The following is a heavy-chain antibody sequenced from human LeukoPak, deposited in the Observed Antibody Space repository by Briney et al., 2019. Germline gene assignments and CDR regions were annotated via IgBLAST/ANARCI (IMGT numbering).Heavy chain of an antibody. CDR1: GFTVSSNY. D-gene: IGHD3-3*01. J-gene: IGHJ4*02. CDR2: IYSGGST. V-gene: IGHV3-66*01. CDR3: ARELTIFGVLSFDY. Sequence: SGGSLRLSCAASGFTVSSNYMSWVRQAPGKGLEWVSVIYSGGSTYYTDSVKGRFTISRDNSKNTLYLQMNSLRAEDTAVYYCARELTIFGVLSFDYWGQGTLVTVSS.